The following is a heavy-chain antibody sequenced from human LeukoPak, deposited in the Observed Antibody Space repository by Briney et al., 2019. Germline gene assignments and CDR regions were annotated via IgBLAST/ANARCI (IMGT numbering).Heavy chain of an antibody. V-gene: IGHV3-21*01. Sequence: PGGSLRLSCAASGFTFSLYSITWVRQTPGRGLEWVSSISSSGSYIYYADSVKGRFTVSRDNAKNSLYLQMNSLRAEDTAVYYCARIGYDSSGSYYYYMDVWGKGTTVTISS. CDR1: GFTFSLYS. J-gene: IGHJ6*03. CDR2: ISSSGSYI. D-gene: IGHD3-22*01. CDR3: ARIGYDSSGSYYYYMDV.